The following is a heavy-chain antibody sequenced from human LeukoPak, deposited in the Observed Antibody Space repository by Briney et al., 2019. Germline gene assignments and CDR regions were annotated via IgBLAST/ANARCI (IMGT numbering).Heavy chain of an antibody. CDR1: GFTFDDYA. CDR3: AKFERGDY. D-gene: IGHD3-9*01. V-gene: IGHV3-9*01. Sequence: GRSLRLSCAASGFTFDDYAMPWVRQAPGKGLEWVSGISWNSGSIGYADSVKGRFTISRDNAKNSLYLQMNSLRAEDTALYYCAKFERGDYWGQGTLVTVSS. J-gene: IGHJ4*02. CDR2: ISWNSGSI.